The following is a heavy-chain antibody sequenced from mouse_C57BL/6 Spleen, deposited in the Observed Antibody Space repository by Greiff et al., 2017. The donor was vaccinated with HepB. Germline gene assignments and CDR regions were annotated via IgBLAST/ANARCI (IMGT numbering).Heavy chain of an antibody. D-gene: IGHD1-1*01. V-gene: IGHV5-4*03. CDR3: ARDSRYFYAMDY. J-gene: IGHJ4*01. CDR1: GFTFSSYA. Sequence: EVKVVESGGGLVKPGGSLKLSCAASGFTFSSYAMSWVRQTPEKRLEWVATISDGGSYTYYPDNVKGRFTISRDNAKNNLYLQMSHLKSEDTAMYYCARDSRYFYAMDYWGQGTSVTVSS. CDR2: ISDGGSYT.